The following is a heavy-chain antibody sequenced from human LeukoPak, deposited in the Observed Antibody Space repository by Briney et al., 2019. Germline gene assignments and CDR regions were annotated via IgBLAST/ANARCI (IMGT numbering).Heavy chain of an antibody. D-gene: IGHD6-13*01. J-gene: IGHJ5*02. CDR1: GGTFSSYA. Sequence: SVKVSCKASGGTFSSYAISWVRQAPGQGLEWMGGIIPIFGTANYAQKFQGRVTITADESTSTAYMELSSLRSEDTAVYYCARDSLGAPPLAAAVDYNWFDPWGQGTLVTVSS. CDR3: ARDSLGAPPLAAAVDYNWFDP. V-gene: IGHV1-69*13. CDR2: IIPIFGTA.